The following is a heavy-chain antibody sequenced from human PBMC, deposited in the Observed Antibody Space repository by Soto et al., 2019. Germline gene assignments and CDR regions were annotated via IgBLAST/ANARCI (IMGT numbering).Heavy chain of an antibody. J-gene: IGHJ4*02. CDR1: GGSFSGYY. V-gene: IGHV4-34*01. CDR2: INHSGST. CDR3: ARGEPGMITFETDYSPPYYFDY. Sequence: PSETLSLTCAVYGGSFSGYYWSWIRQPPGKGLEWIGEINHSGSTNYNPSLKSRVTISVDMSKNQFSLKLSSVTAADTAVYYCARGEPGMITFETDYSPPYYFDYWGQGTLVTVSS. D-gene: IGHD3-16*01.